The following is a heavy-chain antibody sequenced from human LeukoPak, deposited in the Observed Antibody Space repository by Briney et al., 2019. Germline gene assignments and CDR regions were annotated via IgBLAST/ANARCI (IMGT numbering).Heavy chain of an antibody. V-gene: IGHV3-23*01. CDR3: AKSHYYGTGSIDY. D-gene: IGHD3-10*01. J-gene: IGHJ4*02. CDR1: GFTFSSYA. CDR2: VSASGDST. Sequence: GGSLRLSCAASGFTFSSYAMSWVRQAPGKGLAWISTVSASGDSTSYADSVKGRFTISRDNSKNALYLQVNSLRADDAALYYCAKSHYYGTGSIDYWGQGTLVTVSS.